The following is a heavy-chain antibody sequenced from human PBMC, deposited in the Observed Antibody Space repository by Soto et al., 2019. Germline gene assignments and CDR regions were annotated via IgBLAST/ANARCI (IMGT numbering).Heavy chain of an antibody. Sequence: QVQLQQSGPRLVRPSETLSLRCNVSGGSIIDRRYDWVWVRQAPDKGLEWIAAVTSSGQTVSIPSLEGRVAVSSDTSKNELYLSLTSVTAADTAIYYCARASASSKLRGVVINWGQGTLVTVSS. CDR2: VTSSGQT. J-gene: IGHJ4*02. V-gene: IGHV4-39*07. CDR3: ARASASSKLRGVVIN. D-gene: IGHD3-10*01. CDR1: GGSIIDRRYD.